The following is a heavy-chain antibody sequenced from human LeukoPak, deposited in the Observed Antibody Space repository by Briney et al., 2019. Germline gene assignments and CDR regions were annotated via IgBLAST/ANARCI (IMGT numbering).Heavy chain of an antibody. J-gene: IGHJ4*02. CDR2: IYHSGST. CDR3: ARITIFGVVGY. D-gene: IGHD3-3*01. CDR1: GYSISSGYY. Sequence: SETLSLTCTVSGYSISSGYYWGWIRQPPGRGLEWIGSIYHSGSTYYNPSLKSRVTISVDTSKNQFSLKLSSVTAVDTAVYYCARITIFGVVGYWGQGTLVTVSS. V-gene: IGHV4-38-2*02.